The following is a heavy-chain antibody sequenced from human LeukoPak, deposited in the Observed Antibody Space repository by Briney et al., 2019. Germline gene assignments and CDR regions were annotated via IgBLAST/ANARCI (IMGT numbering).Heavy chain of an antibody. CDR1: GFTFGSYD. CDR3: ASVGGEVGTTARGD. Sequence: GGSLRLPCAASGFTFGSYDMNWVRQAPGKGLEWVSSITSSSSYIFYADSVKGRFTISRDNAKNSLFLQMNSLRVEDTAVYYCASVGGEVGTTARGDWGQGALVTVSS. J-gene: IGHJ4*02. D-gene: IGHD1-7*01. V-gene: IGHV3-21*01. CDR2: ITSSSSYI.